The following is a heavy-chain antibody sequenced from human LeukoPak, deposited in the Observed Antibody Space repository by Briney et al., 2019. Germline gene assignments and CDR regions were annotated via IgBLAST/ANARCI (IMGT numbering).Heavy chain of an antibody. CDR1: GYIFTSYG. J-gene: IGHJ4*02. CDR2: ISGYNGHT. Sequence: GASVKVSCKASGYIFTSYGISWMRQAPGQGLEWMGWISGYNGHTKYAQKVQARVTMTTDTSTSTAYMELRSLRSDNTAVYYCASGIQNFDYWGQGTLVTVSS. CDR3: ASGIQNFDY. V-gene: IGHV1-18*01.